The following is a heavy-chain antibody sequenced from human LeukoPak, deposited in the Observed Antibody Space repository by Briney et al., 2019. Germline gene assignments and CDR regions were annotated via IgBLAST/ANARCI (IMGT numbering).Heavy chain of an antibody. V-gene: IGHV1-8*01. Sequence: SVKVSFKASGYPFTSYDINWVRQATGQGLEWMGWMNPNSGNTGYAQKFQGRVTITRNTSISTAYMELSSLRSEDTAVYYCARYTWYYYYYGMDVWGQGTTVTVSS. D-gene: IGHD2-2*02. CDR1: GYPFTSYD. CDR3: ARYTWYYYYYGMDV. CDR2: MNPNSGNT. J-gene: IGHJ6*02.